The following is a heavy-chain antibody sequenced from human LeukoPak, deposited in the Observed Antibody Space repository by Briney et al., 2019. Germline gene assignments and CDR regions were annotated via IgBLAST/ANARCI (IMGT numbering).Heavy chain of an antibody. CDR2: IYTSGST. Sequence: PSETLSLTCTVSGGSISSYYWSWIRQPAGKGLEWIGRIYTSGSTNYNPSLKSRVTMSVDTCKNQFSLKLSSVTAADTAVYYCAREPDSSSWYYFDYWGQGTLVTVSS. CDR1: GGSISSYY. J-gene: IGHJ4*02. V-gene: IGHV4-4*07. D-gene: IGHD6-13*01. CDR3: AREPDSSSWYYFDY.